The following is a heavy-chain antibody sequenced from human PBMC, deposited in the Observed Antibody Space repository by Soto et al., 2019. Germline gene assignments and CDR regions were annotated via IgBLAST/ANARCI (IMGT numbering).Heavy chain of an antibody. D-gene: IGHD2-2*02. CDR1: GYTFTSYG. V-gene: IGHV1-18*01. CDR3: ARTYGNSWYSP. J-gene: IGHJ5*02. CDR2: ISTYNGNT. Sequence: GASVKVSWKASGYTFTSYGITWVRQAPGQGLEWMGWISTYNGNTNYAQNLQGRVTMTTDTFTNTAYMELRSLRSDDTAVYYCARTYGNSWYSPWGQGTLVTVSS.